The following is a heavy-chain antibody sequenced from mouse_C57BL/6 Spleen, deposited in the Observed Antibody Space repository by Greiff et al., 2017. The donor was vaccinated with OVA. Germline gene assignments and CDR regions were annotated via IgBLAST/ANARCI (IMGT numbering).Heavy chain of an antibody. CDR2: IRNKANGYTT. Sequence: EVQLVESGGGLVQPGGSLSLSCAASGFTFTDYYMSWVRQPPGKALEWLGFIRNKANGYTTEYSASVKGRFTIARDNSQSILYLQMNALRAEDSATYYGARYYYGRSYNYYAMDYWGQGTSVTVSS. D-gene: IGHD1-1*01. V-gene: IGHV7-3*01. J-gene: IGHJ4*01. CDR1: GFTFTDYY. CDR3: ARYYYGRSYNYYAMDY.